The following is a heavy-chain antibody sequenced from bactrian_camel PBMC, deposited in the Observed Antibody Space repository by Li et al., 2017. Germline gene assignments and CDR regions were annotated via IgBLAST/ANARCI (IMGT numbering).Heavy chain of an antibody. CDR3: AASGGQLGRWCYEFPVNWVSWLYN. D-gene: IGHD3*01. CDR1: GFTFTRFY. Sequence: HVQLVESGGGLVQPGGSLTLSCAASGFTFTRFYMSWVRQAPGKGLEWVSSIYTGGGSTYYATSVRGRFTISEDNAKNTLYLHMNNLKPEDTAMYHCAASGGQLGRWCYEFPVNWVSWLYNWGQGTQVTVS. V-gene: IGHV3-2*01. CDR2: IYTGGGST. J-gene: IGHJ4*01.